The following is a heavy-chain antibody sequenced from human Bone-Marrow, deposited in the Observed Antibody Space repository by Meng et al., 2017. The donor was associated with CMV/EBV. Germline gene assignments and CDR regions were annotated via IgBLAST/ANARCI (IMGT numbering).Heavy chain of an antibody. CDR1: GGSFSGYY. J-gene: IGHJ4*02. D-gene: IGHD1-26*01. Sequence: SETRSLTCAVYGGSFSGYYWSWIRQPPGKGLEWMGEINHSGSTNYNPSLKSRVTISVDTSKNQFSLKLSSVTAADTAVYYCARFSVGATPPHGDYWGQGTLVTVSS. CDR2: INHSGST. V-gene: IGHV4-34*01. CDR3: ARFSVGATPPHGDY.